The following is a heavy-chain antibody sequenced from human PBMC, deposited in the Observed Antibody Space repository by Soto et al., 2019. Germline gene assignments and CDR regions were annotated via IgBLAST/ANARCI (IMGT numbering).Heavy chain of an antibody. CDR3: ASYKPWDYGDYVTHAAFDI. D-gene: IGHD4-17*01. V-gene: IGHV4-59*08. Sequence: SETLSLTCTVSGGSISSYYWSWIRQPPGKGLERIGYIYYSGSTNYNPSLKSRVTISLDTSKNQFSLKLSSVTAADTAVYYFASYKPWDYGDYVTHAAFDIWGQGTMVTVSS. CDR1: GGSISSYY. J-gene: IGHJ3*02. CDR2: IYYSGST.